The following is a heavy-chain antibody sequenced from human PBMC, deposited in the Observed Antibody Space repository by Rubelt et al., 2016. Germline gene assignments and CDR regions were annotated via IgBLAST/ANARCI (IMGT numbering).Heavy chain of an antibody. CDR2: ISAYNGNT. D-gene: IGHD3-3*01. Sequence: QVQLVQSGAEVKKPGASVKVSCKASGYTFTSYGISWVRQAPGQGLEWMGWISAYNGNTNYAQKLQGRVTRTTDTSTGTAYMELSSLRSEDTAVYYCAREEGLTIFGNYGMDVWGQGTTVTVSS. J-gene: IGHJ6*02. CDR3: AREEGLTIFGNYGMDV. V-gene: IGHV1-18*01. CDR1: GYTFTSYG.